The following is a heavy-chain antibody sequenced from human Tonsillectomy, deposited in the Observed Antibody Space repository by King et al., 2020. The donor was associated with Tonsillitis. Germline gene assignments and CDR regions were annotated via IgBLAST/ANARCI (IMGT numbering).Heavy chain of an antibody. V-gene: IGHV3-30*18. J-gene: IGHJ6*02. D-gene: IGHD3-10*01. CDR3: AKDRGDVWFGEFPSGDV. CDR1: GFTFSSYG. Sequence: VQLVESGGGVVQPGRSLRLSCAASGFTFSSYGMHWVRQAPGKGLEWVAVILFDGSSKYYGDSVKGRFTISRDNSKNTLYLQMNSLRAEDTAVYYCAKDRGDVWFGEFPSGDVWGQGTTVTVSS. CDR2: ILFDGSSK.